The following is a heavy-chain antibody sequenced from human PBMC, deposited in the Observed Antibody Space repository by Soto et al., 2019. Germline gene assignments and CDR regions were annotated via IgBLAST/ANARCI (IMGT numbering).Heavy chain of an antibody. D-gene: IGHD5-12*01. V-gene: IGHV4-59*08. J-gene: IGHJ4*02. CDR2: IYYSGST. CDR3: ARLFPPPRKGGYYFDY. CDR1: GGSISSYY. Sequence: PSETLSLTCTVSGGSISSYYWSRIRQPPGKGLEWIGYIYYSGSTNYNPSLKSRVTISVDTSKNQFSLKLSSVTAADTAVYYCARLFPPPRKGGYYFDYWGQGTLVTVSS.